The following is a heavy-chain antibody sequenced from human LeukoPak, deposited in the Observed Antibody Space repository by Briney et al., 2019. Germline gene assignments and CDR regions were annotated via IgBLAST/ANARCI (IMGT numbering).Heavy chain of an antibody. CDR2: MKTDGSEK. J-gene: IGHJ5*02. CDR1: GFTFSSYW. D-gene: IGHD3-9*01. V-gene: IGHV3-7*03. CDR3: ARDYTGYFP. Sequence: PGGSLRLSCEASGFTFSSYWMSWVRQALGKGLEWVANMKTDGSEKYYVDSVKGRFTISRDNAKNSLYLQMNSLRAEDTAVYYCARDYTGYFPWGQGTLVIVSS.